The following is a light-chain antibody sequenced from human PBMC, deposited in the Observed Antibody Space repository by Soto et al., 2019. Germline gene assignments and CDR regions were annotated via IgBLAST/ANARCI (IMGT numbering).Light chain of an antibody. CDR3: QHYNLYTWT. V-gene: IGKV1-5*03. Sequence: DIQMTQSPSTLSGSVGDRVTITCRASQTISSWLAWYQQKPGKAPKLLIYKASTLKSGVPSRLSGSGSGTEFTLTISSLQPDDFATYYCQHYNLYTWTFGQGTKVDIK. CDR1: QTISSW. J-gene: IGKJ1*01. CDR2: KAS.